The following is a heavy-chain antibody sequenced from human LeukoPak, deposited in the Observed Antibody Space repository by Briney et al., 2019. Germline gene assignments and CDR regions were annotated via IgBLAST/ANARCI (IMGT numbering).Heavy chain of an antibody. J-gene: IGHJ4*02. CDR2: IKQDGSEK. CDR3: ARTIGYGSGNDQAGG. V-gene: IGHV3-7*01. CDR1: GFTLSYYW. D-gene: IGHD3-10*01. Sequence: GGSLRLSCAASGFTLSYYWMSWVRQAPGQGLEWVANIKQDGSEKYYVDSVKGRFTISRDNAKNSLYLQMNSLRAEDTAVYYCARTIGYGSGNDQAGGWGPGTLVSVSS.